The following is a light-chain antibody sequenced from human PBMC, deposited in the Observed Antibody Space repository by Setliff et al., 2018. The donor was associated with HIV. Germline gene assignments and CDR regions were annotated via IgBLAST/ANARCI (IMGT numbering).Light chain of an antibody. CDR1: SSDVGAYNY. Sequence: QSVLTQPASVSGSPGQAITISCSGTSSDVGAYNYVSWYQQHPGKAPKVMIYDVNKWPSGVSNCFSGSKSGNTASLTISVLQAEDEADYYCCSYVNSGIYVFGTGTKVTVL. V-gene: IGLV2-23*02. CDR2: DVN. J-gene: IGLJ1*01. CDR3: CSYVNSGIYV.